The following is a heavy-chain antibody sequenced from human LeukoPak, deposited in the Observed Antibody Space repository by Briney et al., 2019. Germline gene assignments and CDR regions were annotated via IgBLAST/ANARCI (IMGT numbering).Heavy chain of an antibody. CDR2: IWYDGSNK. V-gene: IGHV3-33*01. CDR1: GFTFSSYG. Sequence: GGSLRLSCAASGFTFSSYGIHWVRQAPGKGLEWVAVIWYDGSNKYYADSVKGRFTISRDNSKNTLYLQMNSLRAEDTAVYYCARNYGDYYNWFDPWGQGTLVTVSS. D-gene: IGHD4-17*01. J-gene: IGHJ5*02. CDR3: ARNYGDYYNWFDP.